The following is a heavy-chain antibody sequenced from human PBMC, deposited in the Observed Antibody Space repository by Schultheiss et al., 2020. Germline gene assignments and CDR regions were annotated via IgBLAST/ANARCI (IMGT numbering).Heavy chain of an antibody. D-gene: IGHD6-19*01. CDR2: ISGSGGSI. CDR1: GFTFSSYV. V-gene: IGHV3-23*01. Sequence: GSLRLSCAASGFTFSSYVMSWVRQAPGKGLEWVSAISGSGGSIGYADSVKGRFTISRDNSKNTLYLQMNSLRAEDTAVYYCARSVARGSYYYYGMDVWGKGTTVTVSS. J-gene: IGHJ6*04. CDR3: ARSVARGSYYYYGMDV.